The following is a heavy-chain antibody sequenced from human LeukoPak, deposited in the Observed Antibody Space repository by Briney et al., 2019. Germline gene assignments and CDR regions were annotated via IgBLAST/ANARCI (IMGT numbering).Heavy chain of an antibody. CDR1: GYTFTSYA. J-gene: IGHJ3*02. D-gene: IGHD4-17*01. CDR3: ARDGYGDYTDAFDI. V-gene: IGHV1-2*04. CDR2: INPNSGGT. Sequence: ASVKVSCKASGYTFTSYAMHWVRQAPGQGLEWMGWINPNSGGTNYAQKFQGWVTMTRDTSISTAYMELSRLRSDDTAVYYCARDGYGDYTDAFDIWGQGTMVTVSS.